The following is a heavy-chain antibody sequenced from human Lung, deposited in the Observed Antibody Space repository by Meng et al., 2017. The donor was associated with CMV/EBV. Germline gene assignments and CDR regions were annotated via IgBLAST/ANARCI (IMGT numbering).Heavy chain of an antibody. V-gene: IGHV4-4*02. Sequence: QGPLRESGPALVEPSETLSLTCAVSGDSITNHNWWAWVRQPPGKGLEWIGEIPHRGSSAYNPSLKSRVSMSIDKSKNQFSLKLTSVTAADTAVYHCLRRSGGSVWGQGTLVTVSS. CDR3: LRRSGGSV. J-gene: IGHJ1*01. CDR2: IPHRGSS. CDR1: GDSITNHNW. D-gene: IGHD3-10*01.